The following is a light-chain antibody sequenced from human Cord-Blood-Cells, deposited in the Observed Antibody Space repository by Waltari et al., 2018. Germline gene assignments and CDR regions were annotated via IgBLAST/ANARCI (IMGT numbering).Light chain of an antibody. CDR1: QSVSSY. CDR3: QQRSNWYT. Sequence: IVLTQSPATLSLSPGERATLSCRASQSVSSYLAWYQQKPGQAPRILLYDASNRATGIPARFSGSGSGTDFTLTISSLEPEDFAVYYCQQRSNWYTFGQGTKLEIK. CDR2: DAS. J-gene: IGKJ2*01. V-gene: IGKV3-11*01.